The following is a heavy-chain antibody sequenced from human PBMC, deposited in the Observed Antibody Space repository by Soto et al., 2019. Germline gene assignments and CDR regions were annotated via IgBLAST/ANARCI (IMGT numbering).Heavy chain of an antibody. D-gene: IGHD5-18*01. Sequence: QVQLVQSGAEVKKPGSSVKVSCKVSGGSFSSNSISWVRQAPGQGLEWMGRIIPNIDTANYAQKFEGRVTITADKSTSTAYMELSSLRPEDTAVYYCARAMGISYGFSFWGQGTLVTVSS. CDR2: IIPNIDTA. CDR1: GGSFSSNS. CDR3: ARAMGISYGFSF. V-gene: IGHV1-69*08. J-gene: IGHJ4*02.